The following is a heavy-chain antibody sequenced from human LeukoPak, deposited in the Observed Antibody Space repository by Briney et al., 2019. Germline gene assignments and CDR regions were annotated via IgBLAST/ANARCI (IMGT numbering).Heavy chain of an antibody. J-gene: IGHJ4*02. CDR2: ISAYNDKT. V-gene: IGHV1-18*01. CDR3: ARDWAAILSHSPVPPYDY. Sequence: ASVKVSCKASGYTSTSYGISWVRQAPGQGLEWMGWISAYNDKTNFAQKFQGRVTLTTEKSTSTAYMELSSLRSDDTAVYYCARDWAAILSHSPVPPYDYWGQGTLVTVSS. CDR1: GYTSTSYG. D-gene: IGHD2-21*01.